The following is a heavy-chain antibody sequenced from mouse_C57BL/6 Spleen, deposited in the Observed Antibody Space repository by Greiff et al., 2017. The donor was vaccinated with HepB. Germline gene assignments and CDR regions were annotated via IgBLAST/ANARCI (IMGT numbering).Heavy chain of an antibody. D-gene: IGHD1-1*01. Sequence: EVKVVESGGGLVKPGGSLKLSCAASGFTFSSYAMSWVRQTPEKRLEWVATISDGGSYTYYPDNVKGRFTISRDNAKNNLYLQMSHLKSEDTAMYYCASPLYYGSSPFAYWGQGTLVTVSA. V-gene: IGHV5-4*03. CDR3: ASPLYYGSSPFAY. J-gene: IGHJ3*01. CDR2: ISDGGSYT. CDR1: GFTFSSYA.